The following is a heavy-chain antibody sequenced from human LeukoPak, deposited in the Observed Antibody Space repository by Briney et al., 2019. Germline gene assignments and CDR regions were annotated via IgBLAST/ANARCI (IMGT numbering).Heavy chain of an antibody. D-gene: IGHD3-3*01. CDR2: IYYSGST. CDR3: ARGDFCSKSNCYLRPMDV. Sequence: PETLSLTCTVSGGSISDYYWNWIRQPPGKGLEWIGYIYYSGSTTYNPSLKSRVTMSVDTAKNQFSLKLRSVTAADTAVYFCARGDFCSKSNCYLRPMDVWGKGTTVTVSS. J-gene: IGHJ6*03. V-gene: IGHV4-59*01. CDR1: GGSISDYY.